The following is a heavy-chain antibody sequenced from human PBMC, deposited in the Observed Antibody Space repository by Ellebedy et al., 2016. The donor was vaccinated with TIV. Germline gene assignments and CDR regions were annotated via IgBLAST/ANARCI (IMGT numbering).Heavy chain of an antibody. CDR1: GFTFSNYG. Sequence: AASVKVSCKGIGFTFSNYGISWVRQAHGQELEWMGWISAYNGNTKYAQKLQGRVTMTTDTSTSTAYMELRSLRSDDTAMYYCARISGYDYSALGFDHWGQGTLVTVSS. V-gene: IGHV1-18*01. J-gene: IGHJ4*02. CDR2: ISAYNGNT. CDR3: ARISGYDYSALGFDH. D-gene: IGHD5-12*01.